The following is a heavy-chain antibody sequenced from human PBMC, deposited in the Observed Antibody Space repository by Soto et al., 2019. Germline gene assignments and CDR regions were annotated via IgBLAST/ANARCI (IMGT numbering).Heavy chain of an antibody. Sequence: QVQLQESGPGLVEPSQTLSLSCTVSGDSISSDCYWSWIRQPPGKGLEWIGYIYYSGSTYYSPSLESRATISVDTSENQSSLKLSSVTAADTAVYYCARVGQSGSNSGIDYWGQGTLITVSS. CDR1: GDSISSDCY. CDR2: IYYSGST. D-gene: IGHD6-25*01. J-gene: IGHJ4*02. CDR3: ARVGQSGSNSGIDY. V-gene: IGHV4-30-4*01.